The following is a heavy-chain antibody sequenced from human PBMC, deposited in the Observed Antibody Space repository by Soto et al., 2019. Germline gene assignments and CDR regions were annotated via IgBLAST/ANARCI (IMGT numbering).Heavy chain of an antibody. V-gene: IGHV4-59*01. CDR3: ARDPGRSSGWYKYAFDI. CDR2: IYYSGST. Sequence: KTSETLSLTCTVSGGSISSYYWSWIRQPPGKGLEWIGYIYYSGSTNYNPSLKSRVTISVDTSKNQFSLKLSSVTAADTAVYYCARDPGRSSGWYKYAFDIWGQGTMVTVSS. CDR1: GGSISSYY. J-gene: IGHJ3*02. D-gene: IGHD6-19*01.